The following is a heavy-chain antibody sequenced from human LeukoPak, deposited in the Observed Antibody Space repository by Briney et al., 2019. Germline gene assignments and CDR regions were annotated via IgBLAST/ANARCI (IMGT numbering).Heavy chain of an antibody. Sequence: GGSLRLSCAASGFTLTTYWMHWVRQAPGKGLVWVSRINGDGEITTYADSVKGRLTISGDYTKNTLYLQMNSLRAEDTAVYYCARDSGHDAFDIWGQGTTVTVSS. J-gene: IGHJ3*02. V-gene: IGHV3-74*01. CDR1: GFTLTTYW. CDR2: INGDGEIT. CDR3: ARDSGHDAFDI.